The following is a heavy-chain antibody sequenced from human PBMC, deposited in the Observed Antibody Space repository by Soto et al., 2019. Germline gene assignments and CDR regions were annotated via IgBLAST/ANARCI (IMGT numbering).Heavy chain of an antibody. CDR1: GGSFSGYY. CDR3: ARGAYYYDSSGLSY. V-gene: IGHV4-34*01. CDR2: INHSGST. J-gene: IGHJ4*02. Sequence: SATLSLTCAVYGGSFSGYYWSWIRQPPGKGLEWIGEINHSGSTNYNPSLKSRATISVDTSKNQFSLKLTSVTAADTAVYYCARGAYYYDSSGLSYWGQGTLVTVSS. D-gene: IGHD3-22*01.